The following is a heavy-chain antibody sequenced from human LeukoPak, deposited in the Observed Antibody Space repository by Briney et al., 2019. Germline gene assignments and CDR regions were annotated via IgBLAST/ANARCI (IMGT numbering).Heavy chain of an antibody. Sequence: GGSLRLSCAVSGFTFSDYYMSWLRQAPGRGLEWVSYISSISTYAKYADSVKGRVTISRDNAKNSLYLQMNSLRAEDTAVYYCALHSSSWTIDSWGQGTLVTVSS. J-gene: IGHJ4*02. V-gene: IGHV3-11*06. CDR1: GFTFSDYY. D-gene: IGHD6-13*01. CDR3: ALHSSSWTIDS. CDR2: ISSISTYA.